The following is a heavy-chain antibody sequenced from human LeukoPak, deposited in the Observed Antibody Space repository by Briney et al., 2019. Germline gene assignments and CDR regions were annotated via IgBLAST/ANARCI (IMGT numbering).Heavy chain of an antibody. V-gene: IGHV1-2*02. CDR2: INPNSGGT. CDR1: GYTFTSYG. D-gene: IGHD3-22*01. CDR3: ARDGGRANYYDSSTKGVDY. J-gene: IGHJ4*02. Sequence: ASVKVSCKASGYTFTSYGISWVRQAPGQGLEWMGWINPNSGGTNYAQKFQGRVTMTRDTSISTAYMELSRLRSDDTAVYYCARDGGRANYYDSSTKGVDYWGQGTLVTVSS.